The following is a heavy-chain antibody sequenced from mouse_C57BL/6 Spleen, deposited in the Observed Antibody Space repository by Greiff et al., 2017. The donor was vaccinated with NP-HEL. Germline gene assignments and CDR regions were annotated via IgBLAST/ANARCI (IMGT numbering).Heavy chain of an antibody. J-gene: IGHJ2*01. D-gene: IGHD2-3*01. CDR3: ARDRYDGYYGDY. CDR2: IDPSDSYT. Sequence: QVQLQQPGAELVRPGTSVKLSCKASGYTFTSYWMHWVKQRPGQGLEWIGLIDPSDSYTNYNQKFKGKATLTVDTSSSTAYMQLSSLTSEDSAVYYCARDRYDGYYGDYWGQGTTLTVSS. CDR1: GYTFTSYW. V-gene: IGHV1-59*01.